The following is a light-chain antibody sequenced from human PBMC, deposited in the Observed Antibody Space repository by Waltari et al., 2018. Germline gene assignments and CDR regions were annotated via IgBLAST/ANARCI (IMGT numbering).Light chain of an antibody. CDR2: DAS. V-gene: IGKV1-39*01. J-gene: IGKJ4*01. CDR3: QQGYSTPPALS. CDR1: QNIRNY. Sequence: DIQMTQSPSSLSASVGDRVTITCRASQNIRNYLNWYQQKPGIAPRLLIYDASSLQSGVPSRFSGSGFGTDFTLTISSLQPEDFAIYCCQQGYSTPPALSFGGGIKVEIK.